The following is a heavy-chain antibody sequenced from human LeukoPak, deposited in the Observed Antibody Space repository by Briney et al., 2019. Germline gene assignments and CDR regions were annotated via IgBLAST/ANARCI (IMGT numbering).Heavy chain of an antibody. CDR2: FDPEDGET. J-gene: IGHJ3*02. D-gene: IGHD3-3*01. Sequence: ASVKVSCKVSGYTLTELSMHWVRQAPGKGLEWMGGFDPEDGETIYAQKFQGRVTITRNTSISTAYMELSSLRSEDTAVCYCARELTEYDFWSGGYAFDIWGQGTMVTVSS. V-gene: IGHV1-24*01. CDR3: ARELTEYDFWSGGYAFDI. CDR1: GYTLTELS.